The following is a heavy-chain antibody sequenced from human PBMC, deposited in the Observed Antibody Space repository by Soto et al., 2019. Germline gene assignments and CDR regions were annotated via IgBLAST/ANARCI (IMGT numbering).Heavy chain of an antibody. J-gene: IGHJ4*02. V-gene: IGHV3-11*01. CDR2: ISSSGSTI. CDR1: GFTFSDYY. Sequence: GGSLRLSCSSSGFTFSDYYMSWIRQAPGKGLEWVSYISSSGSTIYYADSVKGRFTISRDNAKNSLYLQMNSLRAEDTAVYYCARVGGYSYGPVRTDIDYWGQGTLVTVSS. D-gene: IGHD5-18*01. CDR3: ARVGGYSYGPVRTDIDY.